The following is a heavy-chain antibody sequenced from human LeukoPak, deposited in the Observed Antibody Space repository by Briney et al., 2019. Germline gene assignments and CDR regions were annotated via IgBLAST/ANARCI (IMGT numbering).Heavy chain of an antibody. D-gene: IGHD3-22*01. Sequence: GGSLRLSCAASGFTFNTYTMNWVRQAPGKGLEWVSSITASSTAIYSADSVKGRFTISRDNSKNTLYLQMNSLRAEDTAVYYCARDDTITMIGVDYWGQGTLVTVSS. J-gene: IGHJ4*02. CDR1: GFTFNTYT. CDR2: ITASSTAI. V-gene: IGHV3-21*04. CDR3: ARDDTITMIGVDY.